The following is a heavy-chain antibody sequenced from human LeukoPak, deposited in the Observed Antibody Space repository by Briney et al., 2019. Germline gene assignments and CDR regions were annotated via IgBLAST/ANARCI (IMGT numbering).Heavy chain of an antibody. CDR2: MNPNSGNT. CDR3: ATGGAIELYKYSSSWPMNWFDP. J-gene: IGHJ5*02. V-gene: IGHV1-8*02. Sequence: ASVKVSCKASGYTFTSYDINWVRQATGQGLEWMGWMNPNSGNTGYAQKFQGRVTMTEDTSTDTAYMELSSLRSEDTAVYYCATGGAIELYKYSSSWPMNWFDPWGQGTLVTVSS. D-gene: IGHD6-13*01. CDR1: GYTFTSYD.